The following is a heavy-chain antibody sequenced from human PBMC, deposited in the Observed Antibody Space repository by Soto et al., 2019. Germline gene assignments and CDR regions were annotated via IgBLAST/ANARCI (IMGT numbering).Heavy chain of an antibody. D-gene: IGHD2-2*01. CDR1: GGSITSSSSY. Sequence: SETLSLTCTVSGGSITSSSSYWGWIRQPPGKGLEWIGSIHYSGSTYYNPSLKSRITISVDTSKNQFSLKLSSVTAADTAVYYCARYCSSTSCYGGYYYYYYMDVWGKGTTVTVSS. CDR3: ARYCSSTSCYGGYYYYYYMDV. J-gene: IGHJ6*03. CDR2: IHYSGST. V-gene: IGHV4-39*01.